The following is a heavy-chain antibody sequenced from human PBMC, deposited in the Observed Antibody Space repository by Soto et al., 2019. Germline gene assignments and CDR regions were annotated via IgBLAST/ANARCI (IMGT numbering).Heavy chain of an antibody. J-gene: IGHJ4*02. Sequence: QLQLQESGPGLVKPSETLSLTCTVSGGSISGSSYYWGWIRQPPGKGLEWIGSIYYSGSTYYNPSLKSGVTISVDTSKNQFSLKLSSVTAADTAVYYCASWYGDYVSYWGQGTLVTVSS. V-gene: IGHV4-39*01. D-gene: IGHD4-17*01. CDR3: ASWYGDYVSY. CDR2: IYYSGST. CDR1: GGSISGSSYY.